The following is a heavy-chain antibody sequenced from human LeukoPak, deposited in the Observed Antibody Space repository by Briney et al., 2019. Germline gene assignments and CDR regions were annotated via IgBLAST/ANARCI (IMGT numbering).Heavy chain of an antibody. D-gene: IGHD4-11*01. CDR1: GFTFSYYG. CDR3: ARPPNSNSDY. V-gene: IGHV3-33*01. Sequence: GGSLRLSCAASGFTFSYYGMHWVRQAPGKGLEWVTFIGYDGTDKYYADSVKGRFTISRDNSKNTLSLHMDSLRAEDTAVYYCARPPNSNSDYWGQGTLVTVSS. CDR2: IGYDGTDK. J-gene: IGHJ4*02.